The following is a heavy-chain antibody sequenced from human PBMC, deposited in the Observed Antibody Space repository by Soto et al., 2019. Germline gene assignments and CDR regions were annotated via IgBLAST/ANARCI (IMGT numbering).Heavy chain of an antibody. CDR3: ARDRAGSTVRGADYYYGMDV. CDR1: GGSISSGGYY. Sequence: PSETLSLTCTVSGGSISSGGYYWSWIRQHPGKGLEWIGYIYYSGSTYYNPSLKSRVTISVDTSKNQFSLKLSSVTAADTAGYYCARDRAGSTVRGADYYYGMDVWGQGTTVTVSS. CDR2: IYYSGST. J-gene: IGHJ6*02. V-gene: IGHV4-31*03. D-gene: IGHD3-10*01.